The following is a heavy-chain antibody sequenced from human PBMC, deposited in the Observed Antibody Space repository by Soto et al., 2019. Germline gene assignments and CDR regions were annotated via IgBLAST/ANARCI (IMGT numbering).Heavy chain of an antibody. D-gene: IGHD6-19*01. CDR2: IIPIFGTA. J-gene: IGHJ4*02. Sequence: QVQLVQSGAEVKKPGSSVKVSCKASGGTFSSYAISWVRQAPGQGLEWMGGIIPIFGTANYAQKFQGRATITADESTSTAYMELSSLRSEDTAVYYCARGGTRAVAGLFDYWGQGTLVTVSS. V-gene: IGHV1-69*12. CDR3: ARGGTRAVAGLFDY. CDR1: GGTFSSYA.